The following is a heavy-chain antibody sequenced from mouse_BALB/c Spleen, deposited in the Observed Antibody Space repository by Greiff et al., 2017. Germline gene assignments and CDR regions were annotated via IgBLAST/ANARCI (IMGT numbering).Heavy chain of an antibody. V-gene: IGHV2-6-7*01. CDR3: ARDTAYDYDWWFAY. Sequence: VKLMESGPGLVAPSQSLSITCTVSGFSLTGYGVNWVRQPPGKGLEWLGMIWGDGSTDYNSALKSRLSISKDNSKSQVFLKMNSLQTDDTARYYCARDTAYDYDWWFAYWGQGTLVTVSA. CDR1: GFSLTGYG. CDR2: IWGDGST. D-gene: IGHD2-4*01. J-gene: IGHJ3*01.